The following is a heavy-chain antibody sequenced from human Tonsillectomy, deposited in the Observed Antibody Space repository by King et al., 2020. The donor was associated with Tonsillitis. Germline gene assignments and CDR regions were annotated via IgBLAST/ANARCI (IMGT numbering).Heavy chain of an antibody. J-gene: IGHJ4*02. Sequence: PLKESGPVLLKPTETLTLTCTVSGFSLSNPRMGVTWNRPPPGEAMEWLAHIFSNDEKFYSTSLKSRIIISKANSRTQVVLTMTNMDPADAGNYYCGRKRTANDYDTAGGEVDNRGQGALVSVSS. V-gene: IGHV2-26*01. CDR2: IFSNDEK. CDR1: GFSLSNPRMG. CDR3: GRKRTANDYDTAGGEVDN. D-gene: IGHD3-22*01.